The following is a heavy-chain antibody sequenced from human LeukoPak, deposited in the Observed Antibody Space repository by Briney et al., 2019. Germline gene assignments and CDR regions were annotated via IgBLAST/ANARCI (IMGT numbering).Heavy chain of an antibody. CDR3: ARAGSIPYFDY. D-gene: IGHD2/OR15-2a*01. Sequence: PAASVKVSCKASGYTFTGYYIHWVRQAPGQGLEWMGWINPNTGGTNYAQNFPGRVTLTRDTSISTAYMELSGLRSDDTAVYYCARAGSIPYFDYRGQGTLVTVSS. CDR2: INPNTGGT. V-gene: IGHV1-2*02. J-gene: IGHJ4*02. CDR1: GYTFTGYY.